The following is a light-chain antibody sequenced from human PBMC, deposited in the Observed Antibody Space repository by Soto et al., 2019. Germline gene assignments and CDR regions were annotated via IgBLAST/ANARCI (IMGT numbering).Light chain of an antibody. V-gene: IGKV1-5*03. Sequence: DIQMTQSPSTLSGSVGDRVTITCRASQTINRWFAWYQQKPGEVPKLLIYKASVLESGVPSRFSGSGSGTEFTPTISRLQPEDVATYYCQHWSFGQGTKVDIK. CDR2: KAS. CDR1: QTINRW. J-gene: IGKJ1*01. CDR3: QHWS.